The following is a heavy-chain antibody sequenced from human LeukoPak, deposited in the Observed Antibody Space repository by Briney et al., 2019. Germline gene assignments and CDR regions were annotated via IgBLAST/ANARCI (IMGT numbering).Heavy chain of an antibody. J-gene: IGHJ4*02. Sequence: GASVKVSCKASGYTFTSYYMHWVRQAPGQGLEWMGIINPSGGSTSYAQKFQGRVTMTRDTSTSTAYMELSSLRSEDTAVYYCARDVYGDYVFDYWGQGTLVTVSS. CDR3: ARDVYGDYVFDY. CDR1: GYTFTSYY. CDR2: INPSGGST. V-gene: IGHV1-46*01. D-gene: IGHD4-17*01.